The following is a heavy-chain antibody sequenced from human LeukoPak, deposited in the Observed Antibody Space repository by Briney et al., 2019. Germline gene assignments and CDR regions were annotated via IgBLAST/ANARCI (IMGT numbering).Heavy chain of an antibody. Sequence: SETLSLTCTVSGYSISSGYYWGWIRQPPGKGLEWIGSIYHSGSTYYNPSLKSRVTISVDTSKNQFSLKLSSVTAADTAVYYCARTQSGYQDYWGQGTLVTVSS. V-gene: IGHV4-38-2*02. J-gene: IGHJ4*02. CDR3: ARTQSGYQDY. CDR1: GYSISSGYY. CDR2: IYHSGST. D-gene: IGHD3-3*01.